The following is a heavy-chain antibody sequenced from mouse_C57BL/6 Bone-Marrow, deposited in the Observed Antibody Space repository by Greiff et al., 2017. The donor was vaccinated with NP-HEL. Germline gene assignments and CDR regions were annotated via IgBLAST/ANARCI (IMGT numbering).Heavy chain of an antibody. CDR1: GFNIKDYY. J-gene: IGHJ4*01. D-gene: IGHD2-1*01. CDR3: ASYGNYGAMDY. V-gene: IGHV14-2*01. CDR2: IDPEDGET. Sequence: VQLQQSGAELVKPGASVKLSCTASGFNIKDYYMHWVKQRTEQGLEWIGRIDPEDGETKYAQKFQGKATITADTSSNTAYLQLSSLTSEDTAVYYCASYGNYGAMDYWGQGTSVTVSS.